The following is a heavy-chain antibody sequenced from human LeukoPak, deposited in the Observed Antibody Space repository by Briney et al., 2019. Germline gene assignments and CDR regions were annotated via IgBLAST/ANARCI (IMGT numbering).Heavy chain of an antibody. Sequence: PGGSLRLSCAASGFTFSNYGMHWVRQAPGKGLEWVAVVFDDGSREDFADSVKGRFTISRDNSKNTVLLQMNSLRAEDTAVYYCARDFKSGYVDSWGQRTLVTVSS. CDR3: ARDFKSGYVDS. D-gene: IGHD3-3*01. J-gene: IGHJ4*02. CDR2: VFDDGSRE. V-gene: IGHV3-33*01. CDR1: GFTFSNYG.